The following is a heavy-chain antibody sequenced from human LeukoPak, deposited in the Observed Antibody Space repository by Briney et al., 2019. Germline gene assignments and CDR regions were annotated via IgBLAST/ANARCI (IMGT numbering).Heavy chain of an antibody. Sequence: SVKVSCKASGGTFISYAISWVRQAPGQGLEWMGGIIPIFGTANFAQKFQGRVTITADESTSTAYMELSSLRSEDTAVYYCATDVGPTGLTIFAGGIWGQGTMVTVSS. V-gene: IGHV1-69*13. J-gene: IGHJ3*02. CDR3: ATDVGPTGLTIFAGGI. D-gene: IGHD3-3*01. CDR2: IIPIFGTA. CDR1: GGTFISYA.